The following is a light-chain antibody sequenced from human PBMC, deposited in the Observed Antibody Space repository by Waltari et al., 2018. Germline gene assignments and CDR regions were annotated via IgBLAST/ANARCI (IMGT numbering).Light chain of an antibody. CDR2: WAS. Sequence: DIVMTQSPDSLAVSLGERATINCKSSQSVLYSSNNKNYLAGYQQKPGQPPKLLIYWASTRESGVPDRFSGSGSGTDFTLTISSLQAEDVAVYDCQQYYSTPFTFGPGTKVDIK. V-gene: IGKV4-1*01. CDR1: QSVLYSSNNKNY. CDR3: QQYYSTPFT. J-gene: IGKJ3*01.